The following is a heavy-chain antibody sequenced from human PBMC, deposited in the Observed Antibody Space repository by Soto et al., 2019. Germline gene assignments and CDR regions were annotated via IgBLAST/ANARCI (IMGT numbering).Heavy chain of an antibody. D-gene: IGHD3-22*01. J-gene: IGHJ4*02. CDR1: GFTFSSYA. Sequence: GGSLRLSCAASGFTFSSYAMHWVRQAPGKGLEWVAVISYDGSNKYYADSVKGRFTISRDNSKNTLYLQMNSLRAEDTAVYYCARNPVLGDSSGYYYTLPASPWGQGALVTVSS. V-gene: IGHV3-30-3*01. CDR2: ISYDGSNK. CDR3: ARNPVLGDSSGYYYTLPASP.